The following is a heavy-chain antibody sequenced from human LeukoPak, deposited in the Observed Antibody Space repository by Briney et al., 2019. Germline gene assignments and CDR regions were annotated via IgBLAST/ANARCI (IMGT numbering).Heavy chain of an antibody. CDR1: GGSFSGYY. J-gene: IGHJ4*02. CDR3: ARALREVGATTLDY. CDR2: INHSGST. V-gene: IGHV4-34*01. D-gene: IGHD1-26*01. Sequence: SETLSLTCAVYGGSFSGYYWSWIRQPPGKGLEWIGEINHSGSTNYNPSLKSRVTISVDTPKNQFSLKLSSVTAADTAVYYCARALREVGATTLDYWGQGTLVTVSS.